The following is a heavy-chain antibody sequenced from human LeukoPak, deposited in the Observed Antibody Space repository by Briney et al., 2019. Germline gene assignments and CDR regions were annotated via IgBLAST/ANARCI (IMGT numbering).Heavy chain of an antibody. J-gene: IGHJ4*02. CDR3: ARVPTYYYDSSGYYLDY. Sequence: TLSLTCTVSGGSISSGDYYWSWIRQPPGKGLEWIGYIYYSGSTYYNPSLKSRVTISVDTSQNQFSLKLSSVTAADTAVYYCARVPTYYYDSSGYYLDYWGQGTLVTVSS. CDR1: GGSISSGDYY. V-gene: IGHV4-30-4*08. D-gene: IGHD3-22*01. CDR2: IYYSGST.